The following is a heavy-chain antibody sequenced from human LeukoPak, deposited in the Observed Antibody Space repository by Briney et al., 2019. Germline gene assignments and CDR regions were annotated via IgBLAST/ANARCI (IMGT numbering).Heavy chain of an antibody. J-gene: IGHJ4*02. D-gene: IGHD6-13*01. V-gene: IGHV3-21*01. CDR1: GFTFSSYS. Sequence: GGSLRLSCAASGFTFSSYSMNWVRQAPGKGLEWVSSISSSSSYIYYADSVKGRFTISRDNAKNSLYLQMNSLRAEDTAVYYCARAGYSSSWYRGGGGDYWGQGTLVTVSS. CDR2: ISSSSSYI. CDR3: ARAGYSSSWYRGGGGDY.